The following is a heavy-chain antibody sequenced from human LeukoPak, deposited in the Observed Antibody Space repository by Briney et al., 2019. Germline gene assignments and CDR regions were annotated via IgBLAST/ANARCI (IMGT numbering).Heavy chain of an antibody. CDR1: GYTFTSYA. CDR2: INTNTGNP. CDR3: ARQRTGTLKDAFDI. V-gene: IGHV7-4-1*02. D-gene: IGHD1/OR15-1a*01. Sequence: GASVKVSCKASGYTFTSYAMNWVRQAPGQGLEWMGWINTNTGNPTYAQGFTGRFVFSLDTSVSTAYLQWSSLEASDTAMYYCARQRTGTLKDAFDIWGQGTMVTVSS. J-gene: IGHJ3*02.